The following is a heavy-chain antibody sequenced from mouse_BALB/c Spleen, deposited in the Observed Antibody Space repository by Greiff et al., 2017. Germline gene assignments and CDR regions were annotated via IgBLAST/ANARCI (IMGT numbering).Heavy chain of an antibody. CDR2: IRGDGST. CDR3: AKVYYDYDRRQVWFAY. Sequence: VQLQESGPGLVAPSQSLSITCTVSGFSFTSYGVSWVRQPPGKGLEWLGVIRGDGSTNYYTALITRLSISKDNSKRQVYLNLNSLQTDDTATYYCAKVYYDYDRRQVWFAYWGQGTLVTVSA. J-gene: IGHJ3*01. CDR1: GFSFTSYG. D-gene: IGHD2-4*01. V-gene: IGHV2-3*01.